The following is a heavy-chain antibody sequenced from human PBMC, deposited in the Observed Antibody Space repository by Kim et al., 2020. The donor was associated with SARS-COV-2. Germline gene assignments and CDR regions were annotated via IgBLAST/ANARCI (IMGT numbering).Heavy chain of an antibody. D-gene: IGHD3-3*01. J-gene: IGHJ5*02. CDR1: GGSISSYY. V-gene: IGHV4-59*13. Sequence: SETLSLTCTVSGGSISSYYWSWIRQPPGKGLEWIGYIYYSGSTSYNPSLKSRVTISVDTSKNQFSLKLSSVTAADTAVYYCARARFSLNWFDPWGQGTLVTVHS. CDR2: IYYSGST. CDR3: ARARFSLNWFDP.